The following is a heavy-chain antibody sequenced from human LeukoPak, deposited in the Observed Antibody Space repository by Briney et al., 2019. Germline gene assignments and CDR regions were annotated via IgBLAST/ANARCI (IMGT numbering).Heavy chain of an antibody. V-gene: IGHV3-30-3*01. CDR3: ARGLDYDILTF. CDR2: ITYDGSKK. Sequence: GKSLRLPCAASGFTFSSFGMHWARQAPGKGLEWVAVITYDGSKKYYADSVKGRFTISRDNSKSTLYLQMDSLRAEDTAVYYCARGLDYDILTFWGQGTLVTVSS. D-gene: IGHD3-9*01. CDR1: GFTFSSFG. J-gene: IGHJ4*01.